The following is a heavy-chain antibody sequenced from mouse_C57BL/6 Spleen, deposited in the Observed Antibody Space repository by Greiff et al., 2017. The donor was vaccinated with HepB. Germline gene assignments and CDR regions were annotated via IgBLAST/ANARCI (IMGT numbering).Heavy chain of an antibody. CDR1: GYAFSSSW. Sequence: VQLQQSGPELVKPGASVKISCKASGYAFSSSWMNWVKQRPGKGLEWIGRIYPGDGDTNYNGKCKGKATLTADKSSSTAYMQLSSLTSEDSAVYFCAIYYGNSYFDYWGQGTTLTVSS. D-gene: IGHD2-1*01. V-gene: IGHV1-82*01. CDR2: IYPGDGDT. CDR3: AIYYGNSYFDY. J-gene: IGHJ2*01.